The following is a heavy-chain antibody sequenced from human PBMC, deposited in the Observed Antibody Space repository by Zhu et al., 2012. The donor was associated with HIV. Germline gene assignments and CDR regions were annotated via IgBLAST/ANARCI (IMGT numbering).Heavy chain of an antibody. Sequence: EVQLVESGGGVVRPGGSLRLSCAASGFTFDDYGMSWVRQAPGKGLEWVSGINWNGGSTGYADSVKGRFTISRDNAKNSLYLQMNSLRAEDTALYYCARVPGRYDILTGYYGGYYYYYMDVWGKGTTVTVSS. CDR3: ARVPGRYDILTGYYGGYYYYYMDV. V-gene: IGHV3-20*04. CDR1: GFTFDDYG. CDR2: INWNGGST. D-gene: IGHD3-9*01. J-gene: IGHJ6*03.